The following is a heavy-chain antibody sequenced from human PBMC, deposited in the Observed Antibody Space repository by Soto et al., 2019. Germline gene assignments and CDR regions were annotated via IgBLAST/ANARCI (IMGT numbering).Heavy chain of an antibody. V-gene: IGHV1-8*02. CDR2: MNPNSGNT. D-gene: IGHD1-26*01. Sequence: GASVKVSCKASGYTFTSYDINWVRQAPGQGLEWMGWMNPNSGNTGYAQKFQGRVTMTRNTSISTAYMELSSLRSEDTAVYYCARIVRSYAQGDHHYYMDVRGKGTSVPVSS. J-gene: IGHJ6*03. CDR1: GYTFTSYD. CDR3: ARIVRSYAQGDHHYYMDV.